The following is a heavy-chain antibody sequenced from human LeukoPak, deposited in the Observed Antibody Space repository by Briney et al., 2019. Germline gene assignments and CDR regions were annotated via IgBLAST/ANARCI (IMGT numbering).Heavy chain of an antibody. CDR1: GYSISSGYY. Sequence: PSETLSLTCTVSGYSISSGYYWGWIRQPPGKGLAWIGSIYHSGSTYYNPSLKSRVTISVDTSKNQFSLKLSSVTAADTAVYYCARGAHGDTYYYYMDVWGKGTTVTVSS. D-gene: IGHD4-17*01. V-gene: IGHV4-38-2*02. J-gene: IGHJ6*03. CDR3: ARGAHGDTYYYYMDV. CDR2: IYHSGST.